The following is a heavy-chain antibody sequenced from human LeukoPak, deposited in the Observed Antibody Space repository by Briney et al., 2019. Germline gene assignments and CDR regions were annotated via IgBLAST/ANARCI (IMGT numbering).Heavy chain of an antibody. V-gene: IGHV3-7*01. CDR1: GFTFSSYW. Sequence: PGGSLRLSCAASGFTFSSYWMSWVRQAPGKGLEWVANIKQDGSEKYYVDSVKGRFTISRDNPKNSLYLQMNSLRAEDTAVYYCARKGSGSSPQDYYYYGMDVWGQGTTVTVSS. J-gene: IGHJ6*02. CDR3: ARKGSGSSPQDYYYYGMDV. D-gene: IGHD6-6*01. CDR2: IKQDGSEK.